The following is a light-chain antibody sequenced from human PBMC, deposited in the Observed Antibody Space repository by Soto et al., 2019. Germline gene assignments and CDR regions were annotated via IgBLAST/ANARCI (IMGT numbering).Light chain of an antibody. V-gene: IGLV2-18*02. Sequence: QSALTQPPSVSGSPGQSVAISCSGTSSDVGSYNRVSWYQQPPGTAPKVMIYEVSNRPSGVPDRFSGSKSGNTASLTISGLQAEYEADYCCSSFTGTSTYVFGNGTKLTVL. J-gene: IGLJ1*01. CDR1: SSDVGSYNR. CDR3: SSFTGTSTYV. CDR2: EVS.